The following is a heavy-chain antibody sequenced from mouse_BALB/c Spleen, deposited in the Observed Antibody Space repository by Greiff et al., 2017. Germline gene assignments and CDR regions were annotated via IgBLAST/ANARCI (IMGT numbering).Heavy chain of an antibody. Sequence: EVMLVESGGGLVQPGGSRKLSCAASGFTFSSFGMHWVRQAPEKGLEWVAYISSGSSTIYYADTVKGRFTISRDNPKNTLFLQMTSLRSEDTAMYYCARTGMITTIFFFDYWGQGTTLTVSS. CDR3: ARTGMITTIFFFDY. D-gene: IGHD2-4*01. CDR1: GFTFSSFG. CDR2: ISSGSSTI. V-gene: IGHV5-17*02. J-gene: IGHJ2*01.